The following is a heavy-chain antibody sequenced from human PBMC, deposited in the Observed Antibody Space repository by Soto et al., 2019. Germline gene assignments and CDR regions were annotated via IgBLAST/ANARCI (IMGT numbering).Heavy chain of an antibody. CDR1: GDSMSSSDYY. CDR2: IYYSGST. D-gene: IGHD6-19*01. CDR3: ARRTVNIRTFYSGLKAHCFDY. J-gene: IGHJ4*02. V-gene: IGHV4-39*01. Sequence: LSLTCAVSGDSMSSSDYYWGWIRQPPGKGLEWIGSIYYSGSTYYNPSLQSRVAISVDTSKNQFSLKLKSVTAADTAIYYCARRTVNIRTFYSGLKAHCFDYWGQGAPVTVSS.